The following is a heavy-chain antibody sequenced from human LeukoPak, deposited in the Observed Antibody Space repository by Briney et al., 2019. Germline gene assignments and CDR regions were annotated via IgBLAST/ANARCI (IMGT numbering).Heavy chain of an antibody. CDR3: ARDQRIGDSVPHPLI. Sequence: SVKVSCKASGGTFSSYAISWVRQAPGQGLEWMGGIIPIFGTANYAQKFQGRVTITTDESTSTAYMELSSLRSEDTAVYYCARDQRIGDSVPHPLIWGQGTLVTVSS. D-gene: IGHD4-17*01. J-gene: IGHJ4*02. V-gene: IGHV1-69*05. CDR1: GGTFSSYA. CDR2: IIPIFGTA.